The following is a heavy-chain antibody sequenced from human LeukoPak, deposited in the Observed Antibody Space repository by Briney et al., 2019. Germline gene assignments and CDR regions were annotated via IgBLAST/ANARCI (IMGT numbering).Heavy chain of an antibody. CDR2: INQDGSEI. Sequence: PGGSLRLSCAASAFTFSNYWMSWVRQAPGKGLEWVANINQDGSEIYYVDSVKGRFTISRDNAKNSLYLQINSLRAEDTAVYYCARGIKGYCSGGSCYAFDIWGQGTMVTVSS. CDR3: ARGIKGYCSGGSCYAFDI. V-gene: IGHV3-7*04. CDR1: AFTFSNYW. J-gene: IGHJ3*02. D-gene: IGHD2-15*01.